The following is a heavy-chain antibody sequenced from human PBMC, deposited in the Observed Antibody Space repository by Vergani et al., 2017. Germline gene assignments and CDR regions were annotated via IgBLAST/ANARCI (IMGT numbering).Heavy chain of an antibody. Sequence: QLQLQESGPGLVKPSETLSLTCTVSGGSISSSSYYWGWIRQPPGKGLEWIGSIYYSGSTYYNPSLKSRVTISVDTSKNQFSLKLSSVTAADTAVYYCARREYEILTGYNDSSYFDYWGQGTLVTVSS. CDR1: GGSISSSSYY. V-gene: IGHV4-39*01. D-gene: IGHD3-9*01. CDR3: ARREYEILTGYNDSSYFDY. J-gene: IGHJ4*02. CDR2: IYYSGST.